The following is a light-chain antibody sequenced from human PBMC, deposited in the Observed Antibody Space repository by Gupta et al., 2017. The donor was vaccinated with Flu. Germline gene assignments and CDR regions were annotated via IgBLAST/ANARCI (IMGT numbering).Light chain of an antibody. CDR3: QQADSFPQT. J-gene: IGKJ5*01. CDR1: QIVNTW. V-gene: IGKV1D-12*01. CDR2: VTS. Sequence: DIQLTQSPSSMSASVGDRVTITCRASQIVNTWLAWYQQKPGKAPKLLISVTSTLRSGVPSRFSGAGSGTEFTLTISSLQPEDFATYYCQQADSFPQTFGQGTRLEIK.